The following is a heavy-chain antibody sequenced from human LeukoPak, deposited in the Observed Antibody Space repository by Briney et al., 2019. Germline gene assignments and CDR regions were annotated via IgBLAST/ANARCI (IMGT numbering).Heavy chain of an antibody. CDR2: INSDGSST. J-gene: IGHJ4*02. D-gene: IGHD2/OR15-2a*01. V-gene: IGHV3-74*01. CDR1: GFTFSSYW. Sequence: GGSLRLSCAASGFTFSSYWMHWVRQAPGKGLVWVSRINSDGSSTNYADSVKGRFTIFRDNAKNTLYLQMNGLRAEDTAVYYCARDYGSMETDYWGQGTLVTVSS. CDR3: ARDYGSMETDY.